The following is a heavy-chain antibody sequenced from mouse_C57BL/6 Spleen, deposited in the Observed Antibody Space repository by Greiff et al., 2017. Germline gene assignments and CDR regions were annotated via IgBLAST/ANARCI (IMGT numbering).Heavy chain of an antibody. CDR1: GYTFTDYY. V-gene: IGHV1-19*01. J-gene: IGHJ2*01. CDR2: INPYNGGT. CDR3: ARRGANWAYYFDY. Sequence: VHVKQSGPVLVKPGASVKMSCKASGYTFTDYYMNWVKQSHGKSLEWIGVINPYNGGTSYNQKFKGKATLTVDKSSSTAYMELNSLTSEDSAVYYCARRGANWAYYFDYWGQGTTLTVSS. D-gene: IGHD4-1*01.